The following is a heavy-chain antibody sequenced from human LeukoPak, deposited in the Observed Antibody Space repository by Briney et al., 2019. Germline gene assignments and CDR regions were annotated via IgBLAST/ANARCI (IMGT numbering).Heavy chain of an antibody. CDR2: IWYDGSDI. V-gene: IGHV3-33*01. D-gene: IGHD3-10*01. CDR3: ARDLSMVRGPLDY. Sequence: GGSLRLSCAASGFIFSTYGMHWVRQAQGKGLEWVAVIWYDGSDIYYADSVKGRFTISRDNSKNTLYLQVNSLRAEDTAVYYCARDLSMVRGPLDYWGQGTLVTVSS. CDR1: GFIFSTYG. J-gene: IGHJ4*02.